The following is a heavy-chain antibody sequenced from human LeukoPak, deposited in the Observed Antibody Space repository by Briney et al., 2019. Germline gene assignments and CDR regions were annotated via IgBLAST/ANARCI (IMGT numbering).Heavy chain of an antibody. CDR2: ISFDGSNK. J-gene: IGHJ4*02. CDR1: GFIFSGYW. V-gene: IGHV3-30*18. Sequence: GGSLRLSCAASGFIFSGYWMTWVRQAPGKGLEWVSIISFDGSNKYYADSVKGRFTISRDNSKNTLNLQMNSLRAEDTAVYYCAKDRVVYNWNYAYYFDDWGQGTLVTVSS. D-gene: IGHD1-7*01. CDR3: AKDRVVYNWNYAYYFDD.